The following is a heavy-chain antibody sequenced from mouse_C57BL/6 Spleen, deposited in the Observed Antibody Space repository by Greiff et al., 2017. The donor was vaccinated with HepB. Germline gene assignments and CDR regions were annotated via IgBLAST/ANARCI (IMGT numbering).Heavy chain of an antibody. V-gene: IGHV7-1*01. Sequence: EVQLVESGGGLVQSGRSLRLSCATSGFTFRDFYMEWVRQAPGKGLEWIAASRNKANDYTTEYSASVKGRFIVSRDTSQSILYLQMNALRAEDTAIYYCARAHGYAMDYWGQGTSVTVSS. CDR1: GFTFRDFY. D-gene: IGHD1-1*02. CDR2: SRNKANDYTT. J-gene: IGHJ4*01. CDR3: ARAHGYAMDY.